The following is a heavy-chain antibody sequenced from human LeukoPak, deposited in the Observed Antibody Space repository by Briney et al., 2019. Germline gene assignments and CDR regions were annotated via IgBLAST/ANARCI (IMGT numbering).Heavy chain of an antibody. CDR2: IIPIFGTA. CDR1: GGTFNNYT. D-gene: IGHD6-19*01. V-gene: IGHV1-69*05. CDR3: ASNPGYSSGL. J-gene: IGHJ4*02. Sequence: ASVKVSCKASGGTFNNYTISWVRQAPGQGLEWMGGIIPIFGTANYAQKLQGRVTMTTDTSTSTAYMELRSLRSDDTAVYYCASNPGYSSGLWGQGTLVTVSS.